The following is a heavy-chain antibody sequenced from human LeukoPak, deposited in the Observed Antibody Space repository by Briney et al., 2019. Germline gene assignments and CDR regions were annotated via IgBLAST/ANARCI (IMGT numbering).Heavy chain of an antibody. CDR1: GGSFSGYY. D-gene: IGHD5-18*01. CDR3: ARRDTDKTGGFDY. J-gene: IGHJ4*02. CDR2: INHSGST. V-gene: IGHV4-34*01. Sequence: SETLSLTCAVYGGSFSGYYRSWIRQPPGKGLEWIGEINHSGSTNYNPSLKSRVTISVDTSKNQFSLKLSSVTAADTAVYYCARRDTDKTGGFDYWGQGTLVTVSS.